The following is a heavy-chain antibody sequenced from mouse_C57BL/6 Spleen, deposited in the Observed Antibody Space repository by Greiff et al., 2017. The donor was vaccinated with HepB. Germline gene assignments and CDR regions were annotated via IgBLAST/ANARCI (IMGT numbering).Heavy chain of an antibody. D-gene: IGHD2-4*01. CDR3: TNYDYEGSDY. CDR1: GYTFTDYE. J-gene: IGHJ2*01. CDR2: IDPETGGT. Sequence: QVQLQQSGAELVRPGASVTLSCKASGYTFTDYEMHWVKQTPVHGLEWIGAIDPETGGTAYNQKFKGKAILTADESSSTAYMELRSLTSEDSAVYYCTNYDYEGSDYWGQGTTLTVSS. V-gene: IGHV1-15*01.